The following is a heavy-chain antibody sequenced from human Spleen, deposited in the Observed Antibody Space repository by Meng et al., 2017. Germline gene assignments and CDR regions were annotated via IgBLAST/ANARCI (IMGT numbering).Heavy chain of an antibody. D-gene: IGHD6-13*01. J-gene: IGHJ4*01. CDR2: IYYSGST. CDR3: ARDRTAAGQIYYFDY. CDR1: GGSISSYY. Sequence: SETLSLTCTVSGGSISSYYWSWIRQPPGEGLEWIGYIYYSGSTNYNPSLKSRVTMSVDTSKNQFSLKLSSVTAADTAVYYCARDRTAAGQIYYFDYWGHGTLVPSPQ. V-gene: IGHV4-59*12.